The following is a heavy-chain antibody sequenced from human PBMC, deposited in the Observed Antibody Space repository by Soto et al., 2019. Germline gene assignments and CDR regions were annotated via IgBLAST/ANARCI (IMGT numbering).Heavy chain of an antibody. J-gene: IGHJ3*02. V-gene: IGHV1-2*02. CDR1: GYPVTAYY. CDR3: ARGGGVGVAGSAAFDM. Sequence: QLHLVQSGAVVKKPGASVTVSCSASGYPVTAYYMHWVRQAPGRGLEWMGGINPATGAAKYTQTFQGRVTMTRDTSTSTVFMELGGLTSEETAVFYCARGGGVGVAGSAAFDMWGQGTLVTVSS. CDR2: INPATGAA. D-gene: IGHD3-3*01.